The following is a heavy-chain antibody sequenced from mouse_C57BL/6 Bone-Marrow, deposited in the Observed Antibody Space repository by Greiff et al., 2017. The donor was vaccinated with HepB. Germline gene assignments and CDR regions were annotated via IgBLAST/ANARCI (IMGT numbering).Heavy chain of an antibody. J-gene: IGHJ3*01. D-gene: IGHD4-1*01. V-gene: IGHV1-81*01. CDR1: GYTFTSYG. Sequence: QLQQSGAELARPGASVKLSCKASGYTFTSYGISWVKQRTGQGLEWIGEIYPRSGNTYYNEKFKGKATLTADKSSSTAYMELRSLTSEDSAVYFCARGGTGTFAYWGQGTLVTVSA. CDR2: IYPRSGNT. CDR3: ARGGTGTFAY.